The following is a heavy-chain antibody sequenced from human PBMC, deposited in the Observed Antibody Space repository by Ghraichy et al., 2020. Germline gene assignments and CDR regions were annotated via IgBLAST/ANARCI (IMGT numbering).Heavy chain of an antibody. V-gene: IGHV1-69*02. CDR3: ASTLDPNHPEDAFDI. Sequence: SVKVSCKASGGTFSSYTISWVRQAPGQGLEWMGRIIPILGIANYAQKFQGRVTITADKSTSTAYMELSSLRSEDTAVYYCASTLDPNHPEDAFDIWGQGTMVTVSS. CDR2: IIPILGIA. D-gene: IGHD1-1*01. J-gene: IGHJ3*02. CDR1: GGTFSSYT.